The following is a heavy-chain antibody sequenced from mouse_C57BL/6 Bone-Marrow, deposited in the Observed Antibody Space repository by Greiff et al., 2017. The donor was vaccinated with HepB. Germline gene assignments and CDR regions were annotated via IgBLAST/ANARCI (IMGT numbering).Heavy chain of an antibody. CDR2: ISSGGDYI. CDR3: TRSTRGYGSSWAWFAY. CDR1: GFTFSSYA. V-gene: IGHV5-9-1*02. D-gene: IGHD1-1*01. J-gene: IGHJ3*01. Sequence: EVKLMESGAGLVKPGGSLKLSCAASGFTFSSYAMSWVRQTPEKRLEWVAYISSGGDYIYYADTVKGRFTISRDNARNTLYLQMSSLKSEDTAMYYCTRSTRGYGSSWAWFAYWGQGTLVTVSA.